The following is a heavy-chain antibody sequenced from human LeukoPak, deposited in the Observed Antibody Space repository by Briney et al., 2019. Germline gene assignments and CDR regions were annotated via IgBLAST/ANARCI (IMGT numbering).Heavy chain of an antibody. CDR1: GGSFSGYY. J-gene: IGHJ4*02. D-gene: IGHD3-10*01. Sequence: SETLSLTCAVYGGSFSGYYWSWIRQPPGKGLEWIGEINHSGSTNYNPSLKSRVTISVDTSKNQFSLKLSSVTAADTAAYYCARKRHYYGRVGPFDYWGQGTLVTVSS. CDR2: INHSGST. CDR3: ARKRHYYGRVGPFDY. V-gene: IGHV4-34*01.